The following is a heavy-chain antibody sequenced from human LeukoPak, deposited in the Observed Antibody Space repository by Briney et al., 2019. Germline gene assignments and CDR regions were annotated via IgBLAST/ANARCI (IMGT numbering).Heavy chain of an antibody. Sequence: SETLSLTCTVSGGSISSYYWSWIRQPAGKGLEWIGRIYTSGGTNYNPSLKSRVTMSVDTSKNQISLKLSSVTAADTAVYYCARDLPNWNDDGVYYYYYMDVWGKGTTVTVSS. D-gene: IGHD1-20*01. J-gene: IGHJ6*03. CDR1: GGSISSYY. CDR2: IYTSGGT. V-gene: IGHV4-4*07. CDR3: ARDLPNWNDDGVYYYYYMDV.